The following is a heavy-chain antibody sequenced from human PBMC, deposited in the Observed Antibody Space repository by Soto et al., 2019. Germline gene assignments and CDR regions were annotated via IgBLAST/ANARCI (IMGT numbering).Heavy chain of an antibody. CDR2: IYPDSGNT. J-gene: IGHJ6*02. V-gene: IGHV1-3*01. Sequence: QVHLVQSGAEVKKPGASVKLSCRASGYSFTLYAVHWVRQAPGQRLEWMGWIYPDSGNTKYSQKFQGRVSITRDTSASTSYMELSSLRFEDTAVYYCARVYSGYEGTDSYYNYGMDVWGQGTTVIVSS. CDR1: GYSFTLYA. D-gene: IGHD5-12*01. CDR3: ARVYSGYEGTDSYYNYGMDV.